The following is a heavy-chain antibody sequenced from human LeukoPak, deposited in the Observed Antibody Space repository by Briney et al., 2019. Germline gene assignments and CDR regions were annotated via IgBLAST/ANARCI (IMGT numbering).Heavy chain of an antibody. D-gene: IGHD3-3*01. CDR1: GGSFSGYY. Sequence: SETLSLTCAVYGGSFSGYYWSWIRQPPGKGLEWIGEINHSGSTNYNPSLKSRVTISVDTSKNQFSLKLSSVTAADTAVYYCARKIYDFWSGYYPNFDYWGQGTLVTVSS. CDR2: INHSGST. CDR3: ARKIYDFWSGYYPNFDY. V-gene: IGHV4-34*01. J-gene: IGHJ4*02.